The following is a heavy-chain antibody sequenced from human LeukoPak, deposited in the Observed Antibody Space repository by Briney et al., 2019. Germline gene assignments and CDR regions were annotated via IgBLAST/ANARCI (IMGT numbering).Heavy chain of an antibody. CDR2: ITGSGGST. Sequence: GGSLRLSCAASGFTFSIHGMNWVRQGPGKGLEWVSGITGSGGSTYYADSAKGRFTISRDNSKNTVYLQMNSLRAEDTAVYFCARGGVDCYGSGTYYLMYYFDYWGQGALVTVSS. CDR3: ARGGVDCYGSGTYYLMYYFDY. V-gene: IGHV3-23*01. CDR1: GFTFSIHG. D-gene: IGHD3-10*01. J-gene: IGHJ4*02.